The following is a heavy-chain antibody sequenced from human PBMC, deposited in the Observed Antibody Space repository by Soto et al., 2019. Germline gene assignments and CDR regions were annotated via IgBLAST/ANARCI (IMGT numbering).Heavy chain of an antibody. CDR2: ISAYNGNT. V-gene: IGHV1-18*01. Sequence: ASVKVSCKASGYTCASYGISWVRQAPGQGLEWMGWISAYNGNTNYAQKLQGRVTMTTDTSTSTAYMELRSLRSDDTAVYYCARTYYDFWSGYSSRRIIDYWGQGTLVTVSS. J-gene: IGHJ4*02. CDR3: ARTYYDFWSGYSSRRIIDY. CDR1: GYTCASYG. D-gene: IGHD3-3*01.